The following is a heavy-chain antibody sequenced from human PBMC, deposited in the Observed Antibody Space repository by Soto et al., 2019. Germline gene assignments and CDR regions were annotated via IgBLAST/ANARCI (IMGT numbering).Heavy chain of an antibody. Sequence: SEPQCHSCTVSGAYIIGFDGSWIRKSAGKGLEWIGRIYATGTTDYNPSLKSRVMMSVDTSKKQFSLKLRSVTAADTAVYYCVRDGTKTLRDWFDPWGQGISVTGFS. CDR2: IYATGTT. D-gene: IGHD1-1*01. J-gene: IGHJ5*02. CDR3: VRDGTKTLRDWFDP. CDR1: GAYIIGFD. V-gene: IGHV4-4*07.